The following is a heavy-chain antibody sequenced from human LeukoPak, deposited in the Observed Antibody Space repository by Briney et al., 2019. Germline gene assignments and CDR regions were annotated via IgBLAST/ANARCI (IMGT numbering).Heavy chain of an antibody. V-gene: IGHV4-39*01. CDR2: IYYSGST. D-gene: IGHD4-17*01. J-gene: IGHJ4*02. CDR3: ARQVDGDYTSCCFDY. Sequence: PSETLSLTCTVSGGSISSSSYYWGWIRQPPGKGLEWIGSIYYSGSTYYNPSLKSRVTISVDTSKNQFSLKLSSVTAADTAVYYCARQVDGDYTSCCFDYWGQGTLVTVSS. CDR1: GGSISSSSYY.